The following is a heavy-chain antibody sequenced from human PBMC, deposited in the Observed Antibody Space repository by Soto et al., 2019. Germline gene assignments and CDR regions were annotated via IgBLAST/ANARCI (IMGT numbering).Heavy chain of an antibody. Sequence: ETLCLTCPVSGGSISSISYCWGWIRQPPGKGLQWIGCIFHSGATYYNPSLKNRVTLSVDRSQNEFSLKLVSVTAPDTAVYFCATHKSGSAGIDPWGQGTLVTVYS. CDR1: GGSISSISYC. J-gene: IGHJ5*02. CDR3: ATHKSGSAGIDP. V-gene: IGHV4-39*01. D-gene: IGHD2-15*01. CDR2: IFHSGAT.